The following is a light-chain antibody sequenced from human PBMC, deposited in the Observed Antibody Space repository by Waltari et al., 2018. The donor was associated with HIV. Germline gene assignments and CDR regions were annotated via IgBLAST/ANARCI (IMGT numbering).Light chain of an antibody. Sequence: EIVLTQSPATLSLSPGERAILSCRASQNVTTFLAWYQQKPGQAPRLLIFDASKRATGIPARFSGRGSGTDFTLTISSLDAEDSSFYFCQQRSNWPALSFVGGTKVEIK. J-gene: IGKJ4*01. CDR2: DAS. CDR3: QQRSNWPALS. CDR1: QNVTTF. V-gene: IGKV3-11*01.